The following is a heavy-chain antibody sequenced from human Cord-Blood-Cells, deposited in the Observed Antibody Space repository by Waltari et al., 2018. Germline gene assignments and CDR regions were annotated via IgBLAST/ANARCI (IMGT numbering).Heavy chain of an antibody. J-gene: IGHJ6*02. V-gene: IGHV3-21*01. Sequence: EVQLVESGGGLVKPGGSLRLSCAASGFTSSSYSMNWVRHAPGKGLEWVSSISSSSSYIYYADSVKGRFTISRDNAKNSLYLQMNSLRAEDTAVYYCARDSSSSWYYYYYGMDVWGQGTTVTVSS. CDR2: ISSSSSYI. CDR1: GFTSSSYS. D-gene: IGHD6-13*01. CDR3: ARDSSSSWYYYYYGMDV.